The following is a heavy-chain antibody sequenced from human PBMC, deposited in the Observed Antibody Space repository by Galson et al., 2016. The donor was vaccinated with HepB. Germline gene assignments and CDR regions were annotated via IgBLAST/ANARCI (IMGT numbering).Heavy chain of an antibody. Sequence: SLRLSCAASGFTFTNHGMHWVRQAPGKGLEWVAVISYDGSNKYYTDSVKGRFTISRDNSKNTLYLQMNSLRAEDTAVYYCATDFLMDYGSGNNWAHNWFGPWGQGTLVTVSS. CDR2: ISYDGSNK. J-gene: IGHJ5*02. V-gene: IGHV3-30*03. CDR1: GFTFTNHG. CDR3: ATDFLMDYGSGNNWAHNWFGP. D-gene: IGHD3-10*01.